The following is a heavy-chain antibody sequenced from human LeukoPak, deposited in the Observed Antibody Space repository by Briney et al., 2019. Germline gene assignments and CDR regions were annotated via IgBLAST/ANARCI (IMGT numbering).Heavy chain of an antibody. J-gene: IGHJ6*02. CDR3: ARDRDILWFGEFQYYYGMDV. Sequence: GGSLRLSCAASGFTFSSYEMNGVRQAPGKGREWFSYISSSGSTIYYADSVKGRFTISRDNAKNSLYLQMNSLRAEDTAVYYCARDRDILWFGEFQYYYGMDVWGQGTTVTVSS. D-gene: IGHD3-10*01. CDR1: GFTFSSYE. V-gene: IGHV3-48*03. CDR2: ISSSGSTI.